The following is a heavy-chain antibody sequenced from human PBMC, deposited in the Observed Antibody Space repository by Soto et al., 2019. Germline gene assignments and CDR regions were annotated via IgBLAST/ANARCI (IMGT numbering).Heavy chain of an antibody. CDR3: ARAIGVGGNGSFY. J-gene: IGHJ4*02. CDR2: IDTDGSTT. CDR1: GFTFTSYW. V-gene: IGHV3-74*01. D-gene: IGHD6-19*01. Sequence: EVQLVESGGGLVQPGGSLRLSCAASGFTFTSYWMHWVRQAPGKGLVWVSRIDTDGSTTSYADAVKGRFTISRDNAKKPVELPMSRLRGGGPAVYYCARAIGVGGNGSFYWGQGILGNVS.